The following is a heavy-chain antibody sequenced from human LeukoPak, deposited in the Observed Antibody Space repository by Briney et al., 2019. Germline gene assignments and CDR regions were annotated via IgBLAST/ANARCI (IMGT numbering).Heavy chain of an antibody. CDR2: IYYSGST. CDR3: ARLRYYDSSSPDWYFDL. Sequence: PSETLSLTCTVSGGSISSGDYYWSWIRQPPGKGLEWIGYIYYSGSTYYNPSLKSRVTISVDTSKNQFSLKLSSVTAADTAVYYCARLRYYDSSSPDWYFDLWGRGTLVTVSS. CDR1: GGSISSGDYY. J-gene: IGHJ2*01. V-gene: IGHV4-30-4*01. D-gene: IGHD3-22*01.